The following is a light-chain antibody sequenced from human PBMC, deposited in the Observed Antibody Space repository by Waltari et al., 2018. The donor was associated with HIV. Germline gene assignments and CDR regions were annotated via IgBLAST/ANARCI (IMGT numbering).Light chain of an antibody. Sequence: SYVLTQPPSVSVAPGQTARIPCRGYLNINKGVHWYQHKPGQAPVLVVNDESDRPSGIPDRFSGFNSENTATLTITRVEVGDEADYYCQVWGSDNDHPVFGGGTKVTVL. CDR3: QVWGSDNDHPV. V-gene: IGLV3-21*02. CDR1: LNINKG. J-gene: IGLJ3*02. CDR2: DES.